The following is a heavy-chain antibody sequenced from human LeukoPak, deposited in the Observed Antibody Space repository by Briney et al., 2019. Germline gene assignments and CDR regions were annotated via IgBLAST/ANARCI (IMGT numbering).Heavy chain of an antibody. J-gene: IGHJ4*02. CDR2: INHRGIT. Sequence: SETLSLTCAVYGGSFSGYYWTWIRQPPGKGLEWIGEINHRGITNYNPSLKSRVTISVDTSKNQISLKLSSVTAADTAVYYCARGEDYYDQWYFDYWGQGTLVTVSS. D-gene: IGHD3-22*01. V-gene: IGHV4-34*01. CDR3: ARGEDYYDQWYFDY. CDR1: GGSFSGYY.